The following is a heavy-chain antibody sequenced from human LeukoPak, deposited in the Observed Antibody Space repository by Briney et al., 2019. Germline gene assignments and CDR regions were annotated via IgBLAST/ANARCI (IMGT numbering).Heavy chain of an antibody. Sequence: GGSLTLSCVAAGFTFSDYEMNWVRQAQGKVMEWNSYTRSSGSTTYYAAPVKGRFTISRDDAKNSLYLQMHSLTAEDTAVYYCARGPRDPTGYCSGGRCSPTYEVWGQGTLVSVSS. J-gene: IGHJ4*02. CDR3: ARGPRDPTGYCSGGRCSPTYEV. CDR2: TRSSGSTT. CDR1: GFTFSDYE. D-gene: IGHD2-15*01. V-gene: IGHV3-48*03.